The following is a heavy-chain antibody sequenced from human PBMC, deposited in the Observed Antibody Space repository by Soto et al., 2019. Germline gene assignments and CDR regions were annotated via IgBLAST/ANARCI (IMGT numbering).Heavy chain of an antibody. Sequence: EVQLVQSGGGLVQPGGSLRLSCAASGFTFSGDWMSWVRQVPGKGLEWVANIKPDGSDQYYVDSVKGRFTISRDNAKNSLYLQMNSLRVEDTAVYFCARDGDGYYYWGQGVRVIVSS. CDR3: ARDGDGYYY. CDR2: IKPDGSDQ. J-gene: IGHJ4*02. CDR1: GFTFSGDW. V-gene: IGHV3-7*01. D-gene: IGHD3-3*01.